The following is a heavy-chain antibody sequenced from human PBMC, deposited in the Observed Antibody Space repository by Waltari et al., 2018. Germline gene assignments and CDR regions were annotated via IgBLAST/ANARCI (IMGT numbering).Heavy chain of an antibody. CDR1: GYSFTPYA. V-gene: IGHV7-4-1*02. D-gene: IGHD2-2*01. Sequence: QVELVQSGPELKKPGAPVKVSCRASGYSFTPYAINWVRQAPGRGFELMGWINTNSGNPTYVQGFTGRFVFSLDTSVSTAFLQINSLEAEDTAVYYCAREVVPAATIVVNWFDPWGQGTLVTVSS. J-gene: IGHJ5*02. CDR3: AREVVPAATIVVNWFDP. CDR2: INTNSGNP.